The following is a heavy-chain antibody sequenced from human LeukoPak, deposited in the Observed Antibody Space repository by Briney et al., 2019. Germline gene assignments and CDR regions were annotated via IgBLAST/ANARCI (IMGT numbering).Heavy chain of an antibody. Sequence: QPGRSLRLSCAASGFTFSSYAMYWVRQAPGKGLEWVAVISYDGSNKYYADSVKGRFTISRDNSKNTLYLRMNSLRAEDTAVYYCARGLLLWFGELSQPFDYWGQGTLVTVSS. CDR2: ISYDGSNK. V-gene: IGHV3-30*04. D-gene: IGHD3-10*01. J-gene: IGHJ4*02. CDR3: ARGLLLWFGELSQPFDY. CDR1: GFTFSSYA.